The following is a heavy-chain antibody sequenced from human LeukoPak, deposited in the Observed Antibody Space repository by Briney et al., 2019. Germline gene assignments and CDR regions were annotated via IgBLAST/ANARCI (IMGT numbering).Heavy chain of an antibody. V-gene: IGHV4-39*07. D-gene: IGHD2/OR15-2a*01. J-gene: IGHJ4*02. CDR3: ARDRNSNIKGPEYFDY. CDR1: GGSISSSSYY. Sequence: PSETLSLTCTVSGGSISSSSYYWGWIRQPPGKGLEWIGSIYYSGSTYYNPSLKSRVTISVDTSKNQFSLKLSSVTAADTAVYYCARDRNSNIKGPEYFDYWGQGTLVTVSS. CDR2: IYYSGST.